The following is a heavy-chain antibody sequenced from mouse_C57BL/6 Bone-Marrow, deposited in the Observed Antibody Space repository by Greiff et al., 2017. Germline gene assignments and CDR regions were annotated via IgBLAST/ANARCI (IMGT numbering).Heavy chain of an antibody. D-gene: IGHD2-5*01. V-gene: IGHV1-64*01. J-gene: IGHJ4*01. Sequence: QVQLKQPGAELVKPGASVKLSCKASGYTFTSYWMHWVKQRPGQGLEWIGMIHPTSGSTNYNEKFKSKATLTVDQSSSTAYMQLSSLTSEDSAVFYCAKSYYSNYVAMDYWGQGTSVTVSS. CDR3: AKSYYSNYVAMDY. CDR2: IHPTSGST. CDR1: GYTFTSYW.